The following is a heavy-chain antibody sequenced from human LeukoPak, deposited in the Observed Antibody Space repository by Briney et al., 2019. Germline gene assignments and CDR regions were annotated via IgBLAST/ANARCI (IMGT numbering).Heavy chain of an antibody. V-gene: IGHV3-30-3*01. CDR1: GFTFSSYA. J-gene: IGHJ4*02. Sequence: HSGRSLRLSCAASGFTFSSYAMHWVRQAPGKGLEWVAVISYDGSNKYYADSVKGRFTISRDNSKNTLYLQMNSLRAEDTAVYYCAKGVIGYCSSTSCEGGIDLDYWGQGTLVTVSS. D-gene: IGHD2-2*01. CDR3: AKGVIGYCSSTSCEGGIDLDY. CDR2: ISYDGSNK.